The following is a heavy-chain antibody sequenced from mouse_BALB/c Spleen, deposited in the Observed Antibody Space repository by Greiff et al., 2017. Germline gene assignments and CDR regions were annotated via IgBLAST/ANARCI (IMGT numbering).Heavy chain of an antibody. Sequence: EVMLVESGGGLVQPGGSLRLSCATSGFTFTDYYMSWVRQPPGKALEWLGFIRNKANGYTTEYSASVKGRFTISRDNSQSILYLQMNTLRAEDSATYYCARDHYGSPWYFDVWGAGTTVTVSS. J-gene: IGHJ1*01. CDR1: GFTFTDYY. CDR3: ARDHYGSPWYFDV. V-gene: IGHV7-3*02. D-gene: IGHD1-1*01. CDR2: IRNKANGYTT.